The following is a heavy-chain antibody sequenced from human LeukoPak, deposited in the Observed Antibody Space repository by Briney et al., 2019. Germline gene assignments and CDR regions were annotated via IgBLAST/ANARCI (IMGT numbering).Heavy chain of an antibody. CDR3: ARGQTTEDFDY. CDR1: GGSISSYY. V-gene: IGHV4-59*01. J-gene: IGHJ4*02. Sequence: SETLSLTCTVSGGSISSYYWSWIRQPPGKGLGWIGYIYYSGSTNYNPSLKSRVTISVDTSKNQFSLKLSSVTAADTAVYYCARGQTTEDFDYWGQGTLVTVSS. CDR2: IYYSGST. D-gene: IGHD4-17*01.